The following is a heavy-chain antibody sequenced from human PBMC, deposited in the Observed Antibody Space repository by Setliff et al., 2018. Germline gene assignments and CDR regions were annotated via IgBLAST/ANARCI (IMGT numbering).Heavy chain of an antibody. CDR1: GGTFTYYY. Sequence: PSETLSLTCAASGGTFTYYYWTWIRQPPGKGLEWIGEINHRGSTNYNPSLKSRVTISIDTSRDQFSLKLISMIAADTGVYYCARGSGQFDSWGRGTLVTVSS. CDR3: ARGSGQFDS. V-gene: IGHV4-34*01. CDR2: INHRGST. D-gene: IGHD3-10*01. J-gene: IGHJ4*02.